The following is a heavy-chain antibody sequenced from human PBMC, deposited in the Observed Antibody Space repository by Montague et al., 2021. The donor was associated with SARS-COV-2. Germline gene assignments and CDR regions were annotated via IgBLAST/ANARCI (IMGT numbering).Heavy chain of an antibody. CDR1: GGSINSSSYY. D-gene: IGHD2-2*01. Sequence: SETLSLTCTVSGGSINSSSYYWGWIRQPPGKGLEWIGSIYSGNTYYNPSLKSRVTISVDTSKNQFSLKLSSVTAADTAVFYCARELGYCSSTNCFHFDYWGQGTLVTVSS. CDR2: IYSGNT. CDR3: ARELGYCSSTNCFHFDY. J-gene: IGHJ4*02. V-gene: IGHV4-39*07.